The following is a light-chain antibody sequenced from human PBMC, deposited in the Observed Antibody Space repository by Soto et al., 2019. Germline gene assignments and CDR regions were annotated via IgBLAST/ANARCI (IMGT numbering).Light chain of an antibody. CDR2: KAS. CDR1: QTISNW. V-gene: IGKV1-5*03. CDR3: QQSNSYSRFT. Sequence: DIQMSQSPSTLSASVGDRVTITCRASQTISNWLAWYQQKTGEAPKLLIYKASILESGVPSRFSGSGSGTEFTLTINSLQPDDFATYYYQQSNSYSRFTFGPGTKVDI. J-gene: IGKJ3*01.